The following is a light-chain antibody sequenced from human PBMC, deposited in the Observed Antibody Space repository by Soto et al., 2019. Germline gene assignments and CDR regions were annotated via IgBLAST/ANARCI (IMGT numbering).Light chain of an antibody. CDR3: QHYNNWPLT. Sequence: EIMMTQSPATLSVSPGERATLSCRASQSVGRNLAWYQQKPGQAPRLLIYDTSTRATSIPARFSGSVSGTEFTLTISSLQSEDFAVYYGQHYNNWPLTFGGGTKVEIK. J-gene: IGKJ4*01. V-gene: IGKV3-15*01. CDR1: QSVGRN. CDR2: DTS.